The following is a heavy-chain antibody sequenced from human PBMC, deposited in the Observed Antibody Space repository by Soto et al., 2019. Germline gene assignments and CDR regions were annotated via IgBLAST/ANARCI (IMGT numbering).Heavy chain of an antibody. Sequence: SGFTFSNYWMPWARQVPGKGLVWVSRIDSVGISTTYADSVKGRFTISRDTSANTIYMELSSLRSEDSAVYYCTRAVGSPWIQLKFDSWGQGTLVTVSS. CDR1: GFTFSNYW. J-gene: IGHJ4*02. CDR2: IDSVGIST. V-gene: IGHV3-74*01. CDR3: TRAVGSPWIQLKFDS. D-gene: IGHD2-2*03.